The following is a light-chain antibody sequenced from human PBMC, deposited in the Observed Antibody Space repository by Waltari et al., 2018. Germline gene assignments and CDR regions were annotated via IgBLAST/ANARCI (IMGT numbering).Light chain of an antibody. Sequence: DIQMTQSPSSLSASVGDRVTITCRASQDIRQYLAWLQQKPGKVHKLLIYGASTLHSGVPSRFSGGGSGTDFTLTISSLQPEDVATYYCQSYSTSCRTFGQGTTVEIK. J-gene: IGKJ1*01. CDR3: QSYSTSCRT. CDR1: QDIRQY. CDR2: GAS. V-gene: IGKV1-27*01.